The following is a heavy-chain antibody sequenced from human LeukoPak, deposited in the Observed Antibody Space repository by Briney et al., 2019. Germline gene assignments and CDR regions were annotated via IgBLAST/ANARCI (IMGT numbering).Heavy chain of an antibody. V-gene: IGHV3-23*01. CDR3: SKEMTSGAYYYGMDV. Sequence: PGGPLRLPCAASAFLFSSYAMRCVRKAPEKGLEWVSSISGSGSSTYYADSVKGRFTISRDNSKNTVYLQMNSLRAEDTAVYYCSKEMTSGAYYYGMDVWGKGTTVTVSS. CDR2: ISGSGSST. CDR1: AFLFSSYA. J-gene: IGHJ6*04. D-gene: IGHD1-26*01.